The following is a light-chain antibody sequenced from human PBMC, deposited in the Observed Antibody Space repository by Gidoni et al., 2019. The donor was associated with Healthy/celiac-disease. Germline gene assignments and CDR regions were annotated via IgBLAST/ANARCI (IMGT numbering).Light chain of an antibody. CDR3: VAWDDSLREV. V-gene: IGLV1-47*01. CDR2: RNN. Sequence: QSVLTQPPSASGTPGQRVTISLPGTAPKLLIYRNNQRPSGVPDRFSGSKSGTSASLAISGLRSEDEADYYCVAWDDSLREVFGGGTKLTVL. J-gene: IGLJ2*01.